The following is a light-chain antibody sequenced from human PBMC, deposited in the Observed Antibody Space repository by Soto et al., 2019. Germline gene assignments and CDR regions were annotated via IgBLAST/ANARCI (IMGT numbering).Light chain of an antibody. CDR1: QSISSY. CDR2: AAS. V-gene: IGKV1-39*01. J-gene: IGKJ1*01. Sequence: DIQMTQSPSSLSACVGDRVTITCRASQSISSYLNWYQQKPGKAPKLLIYAASSLQSGVPSRFSGSGSGTDFTLTISSLQPEDFATYYCQQSYSNHRTFDQGTKVDIK. CDR3: QQSYSNHRT.